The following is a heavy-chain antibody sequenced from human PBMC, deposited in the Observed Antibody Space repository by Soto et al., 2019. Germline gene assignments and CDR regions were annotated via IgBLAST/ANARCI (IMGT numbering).Heavy chain of an antibody. Sequence: EVQLLESGGGLVQPGGSLRLSCAASGFTFSSYAMSWVRQAPGKGLEWVSAISGSGGSTYYADSVKGRFTISRDNPKNTLYLQMNSLRAEDTAVYYCAKPWRWGIAAEEVDYWGQGTLVTVSS. D-gene: IGHD6-13*01. CDR3: AKPWRWGIAAEEVDY. V-gene: IGHV3-23*01. CDR2: ISGSGGST. CDR1: GFTFSSYA. J-gene: IGHJ4*02.